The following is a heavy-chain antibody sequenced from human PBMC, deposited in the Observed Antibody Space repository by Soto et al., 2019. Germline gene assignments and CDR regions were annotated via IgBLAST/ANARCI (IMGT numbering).Heavy chain of an antibody. V-gene: IGHV1-18*01. CDR1: GYTFTSYG. Sequence: QVQLVQSGAEVKQPGASVKVSCKASGYTFTSYGISWVRQAPGQGLEWMGWISAYNGNTNYAQKLQGRVTMTTDTSTSTAYMELRSLRSDDTAVYYCARDKQGSSGCSPTYYYGMDVWGQGTTVTVSS. CDR2: ISAYNGNT. J-gene: IGHJ6*02. CDR3: ARDKQGSSGCSPTYYYGMDV. D-gene: IGHD6-19*01.